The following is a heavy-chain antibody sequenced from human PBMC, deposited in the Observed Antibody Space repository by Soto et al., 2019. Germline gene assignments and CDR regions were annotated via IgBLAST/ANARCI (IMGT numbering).Heavy chain of an antibody. CDR1: GGSISSSNW. CDR2: IFRSGTT. V-gene: IGHV4-4*02. J-gene: IGHJ6*02. Sequence: QVQLQESGPGLVKPSGTLSLTCAVSGGSISSSNWWSWVRQPPGTGLEWIGEIFRSGTTNYNPSLKSRVTISVDKSKNQSSLRLYSVTAADTAVYYCASLAGSYSRLDYYYGMDVWGQGTTVTVSS. CDR3: ASLAGSYSRLDYYYGMDV. D-gene: IGHD1-26*01.